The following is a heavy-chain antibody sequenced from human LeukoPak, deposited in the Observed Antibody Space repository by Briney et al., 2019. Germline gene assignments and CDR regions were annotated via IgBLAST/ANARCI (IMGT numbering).Heavy chain of an antibody. CDR3: AREWYCSSTSCAGGLDP. Sequence: GGSLRLSCAASGFTLSSYAMSWVRQGPGKGLEWVSAISVSGNTYHADSVKGRFTISRDSSKNTLYLQMNSLRAEDAAVYYCAREWYCSSTSCAGGLDPWGQGTLVTVSS. CDR2: ISVSGNT. CDR1: GFTLSSYA. D-gene: IGHD2-2*01. V-gene: IGHV3-23*01. J-gene: IGHJ5*02.